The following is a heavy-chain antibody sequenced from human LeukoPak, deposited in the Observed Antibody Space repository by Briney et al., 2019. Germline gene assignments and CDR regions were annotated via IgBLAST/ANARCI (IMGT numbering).Heavy chain of an antibody. J-gene: IGHJ3*02. CDR2: IYPGDSDT. CDR1: GYSFTSDW. D-gene: IGHD5-12*01. V-gene: IGHV5-51*01. CDR3: ARRWLADAFDI. Sequence: GESLKISCKGSGYSFTSDWIGWVRQMPGKGLDWMGIIYPGDSDTRYSPSFQGQVTISADKSISTAYLQWSSLKASDTAMYYYARRWLADAFDIWGQGTMVTVSS.